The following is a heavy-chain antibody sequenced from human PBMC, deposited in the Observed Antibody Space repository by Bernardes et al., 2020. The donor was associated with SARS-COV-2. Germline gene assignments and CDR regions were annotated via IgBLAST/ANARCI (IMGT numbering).Heavy chain of an antibody. V-gene: IGHV4-34*01. Sequence: SETLSLTCDVYGGSLSGYYWSWIRQPPGEGLEWIGDISQSGSTKYNPSLKSRVAMSVDTSKNQFSLRLSSVTAADTAIYFCARGKGWGSGTDYFDYWGQGTLVTVSS. D-gene: IGHD3-16*01. CDR2: ISQSGST. CDR1: GGSLSGYY. CDR3: ARGKGWGSGTDYFDY. J-gene: IGHJ4*02.